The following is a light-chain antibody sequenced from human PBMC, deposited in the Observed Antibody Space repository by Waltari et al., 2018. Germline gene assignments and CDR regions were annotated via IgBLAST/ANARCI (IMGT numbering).Light chain of an antibody. CDR2: GSS. V-gene: IGKV3-15*01. J-gene: IGKJ2*01. Sequence: IVMTQSPVTLSVSPGEGATLSCRASQSIRSSLAWYQQRPGQAPRLLIYGSSPRATGIAARFRGSGYGTEFSLTISSLQSEDFGIYYCQHYVGWPPAYTFGQGTKLEIK. CDR3: QHYVGWPPAYT. CDR1: QSIRSS.